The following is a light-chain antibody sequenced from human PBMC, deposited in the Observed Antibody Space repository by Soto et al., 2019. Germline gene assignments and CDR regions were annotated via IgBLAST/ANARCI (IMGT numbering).Light chain of an antibody. Sequence: IQMTQSPSSVSASVGDRVTITCRAGPNIGKYLAWYQQKPGKAPNLLIHSATSLQDGVPSRFNGSGSGTEFTLTINRLQPEDSATYYCQQSNSFPMTFGQGTRLEIK. J-gene: IGKJ5*01. CDR3: QQSNSFPMT. V-gene: IGKV1-12*01. CDR2: SAT. CDR1: PNIGKY.